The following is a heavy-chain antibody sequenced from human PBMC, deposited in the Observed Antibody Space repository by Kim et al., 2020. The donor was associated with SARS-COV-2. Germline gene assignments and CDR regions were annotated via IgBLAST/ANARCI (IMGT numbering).Heavy chain of an antibody. CDR3: ARDGSSGDFDY. V-gene: IGHV4-59*13. D-gene: IGHD6-19*01. Sequence: SETLSLTCTVSGGSISSYYWSWIRQPPGKGLEWIGYIYYSGSTNYNPSLKSRVTISVDTSKNQFSLKLSSVTAADTAVYYCARDGSSGDFDYWGQGTLIT. CDR2: IYYSGST. J-gene: IGHJ4*02. CDR1: GGSISSYY.